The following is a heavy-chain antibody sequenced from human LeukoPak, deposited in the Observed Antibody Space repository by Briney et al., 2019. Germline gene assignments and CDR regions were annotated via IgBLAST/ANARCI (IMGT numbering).Heavy chain of an antibody. V-gene: IGHV3-21*01. J-gene: IGHJ4*02. CDR2: ISSSSSYI. CDR3: ARSRGGEQWLVPLF. Sequence: GGSLRLSCAASGFTFSSYSMNWVRQAPGKGLEWVSSISSSSSYIYYADSVKGRFTISRDNAKNSLYLQMNSLRAEDTAVYYCARSRGGEQWLVPLFWGQGTLVTVSS. CDR1: GFTFSSYS. D-gene: IGHD6-19*01.